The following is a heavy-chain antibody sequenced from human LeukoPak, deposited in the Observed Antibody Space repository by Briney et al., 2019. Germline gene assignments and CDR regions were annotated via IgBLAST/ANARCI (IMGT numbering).Heavy chain of an antibody. V-gene: IGHV1-69*10. CDR3: TRNQNITTPAHTYYFHY. Sequence: GASVKVSCTASGDTFSNYSINWVRQAPGQGLEWMGGIIPMFGIANYAQKFQGRVTITADKSTSTAYMELSSLRSEDTAIYYCTRNQNITTPAHTYYFHYWGQGTLVTVSS. J-gene: IGHJ4*02. CDR1: GDTFSNYS. CDR2: IIPMFGIA. D-gene: IGHD1-14*01.